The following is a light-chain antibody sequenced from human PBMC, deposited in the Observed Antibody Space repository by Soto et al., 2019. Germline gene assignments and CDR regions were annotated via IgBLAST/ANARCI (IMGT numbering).Light chain of an antibody. CDR2: KAS. CDR1: QNIGTS. J-gene: IGKJ2*01. Sequence: DIQMTQSPSSLSASVGDRVTITCRASQNIGTSLNWYQQKPGKAPTALIYKASTMQGGVPSRFSGSGSVTDFTLTISSLQPEDSATYYCQRSYSSLVYNFGPGTKLEIK. V-gene: IGKV1-39*01. CDR3: QRSYSSLVYN.